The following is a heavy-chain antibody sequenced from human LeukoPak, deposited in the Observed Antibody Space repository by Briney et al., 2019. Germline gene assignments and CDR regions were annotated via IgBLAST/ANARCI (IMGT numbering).Heavy chain of an antibody. V-gene: IGHV3-23*01. CDR2: ISSSGSGDNT. CDR3: ARGVGI. Sequence: GGSLRLSCAASGFTFSSYAMSWVRQAPGKGLEWVSGISSSGSGDNTYYADSVKGRFTISRDNSKNTLYLQMNSLRAEDTAVYYCARGVGIWGQGTMVTVSS. CDR1: GFTFSSYA. D-gene: IGHD3-16*01. J-gene: IGHJ3*02.